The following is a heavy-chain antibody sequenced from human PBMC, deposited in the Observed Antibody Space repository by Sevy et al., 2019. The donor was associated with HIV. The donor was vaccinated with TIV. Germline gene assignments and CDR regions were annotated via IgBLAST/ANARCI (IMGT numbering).Heavy chain of an antibody. V-gene: IGHV2-5*01. CDR2: VHWTNDR. CDR3: AHILGHHDDFFDY. J-gene: IGHJ4*02. CDR1: GFSVDADGVA. Sequence: SGPTLVKPTQTLTLTCTCSGFSVDADGVAVHWIRQPPEKALEWLSVVHWTNDRRYSPSLNNRLTITKDTSKNQVVLVMTYMGPVDTATYYCAHILGHHDDFFDYWGQGILVTVSS. D-gene: IGHD4-17*01.